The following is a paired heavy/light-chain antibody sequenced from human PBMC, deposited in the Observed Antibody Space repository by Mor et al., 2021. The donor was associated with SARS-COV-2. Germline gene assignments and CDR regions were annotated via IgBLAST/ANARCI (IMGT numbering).Heavy chain of an antibody. J-gene: IGHJ4*02. Sequence: QVQLVESGGGVVHSGRSLRLSCVASGFTFSRYGMHWVRQAPGKGLEWVAVISYDGSNKFYADSVKGRFTISRDNSKNTLFLQMSSLRAEDTAVYYCAKGPYCTGGSCLLPPFHYWGQGTLVTVSS. CDR1: GFTFSRYG. CDR3: AKGPYCTGGSCLLPPFHY. D-gene: IGHD2-8*02. CDR2: ISYDGSNK. V-gene: IGHV3-30*18.
Light chain of an antibody. J-gene: IGKJ1*01. V-gene: IGKV3-15*01. CDR1: QSVSNN. CDR2: NTS. Sequence: EIVMTQSPATLSVSPGERATLSCRASQSVSNNLAWYQQKPGQAPRLLIYNTSTRATGIPARFSGSGSGTEFTLTINSLQSEDFAVYYCQQYNNWPPWTFGQGTKVQVK. CDR3: QQYNNWPPWT.